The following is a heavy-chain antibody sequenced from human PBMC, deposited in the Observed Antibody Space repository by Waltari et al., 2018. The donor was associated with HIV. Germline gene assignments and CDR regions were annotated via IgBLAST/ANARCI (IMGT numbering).Heavy chain of an antibody. CDR2: IYPGDSDN. Sequence: EVQLVQSGAEVKKPGDSLKISCKGSGYSFTSYWIGWVRQIPGKGLEWIGIIYPGDSDNRNSPSFQGQVTISADKSISTAYLQWSSLKASDTAMYYCARRDLDSSGYYYSDYCDYWGQGTLVTVSS. D-gene: IGHD3-22*01. V-gene: IGHV5-51*01. CDR1: GYSFTSYW. CDR3: ARRDLDSSGYYYSDYCDY. J-gene: IGHJ4*02.